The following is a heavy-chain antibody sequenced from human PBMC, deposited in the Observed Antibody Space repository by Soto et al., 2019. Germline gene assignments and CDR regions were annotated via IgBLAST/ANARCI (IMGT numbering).Heavy chain of an antibody. CDR3: EGTTLTGVNYYYGMDV. D-gene: IGHD7-27*01. V-gene: IGHV4-39*01. J-gene: IGHJ6*02. CDR1: GGSISSSSYY. Sequence: PSETLSLTSTVSGGSISSSSYYWGWIRQPPGKGLEWIGSIYYSGSTYYNPSLKSRVTISVDTSKNQFSLKLSSVTAADTAVYYCEGTTLTGVNYYYGMDVWGQGTTVTAP. CDR2: IYYSGST.